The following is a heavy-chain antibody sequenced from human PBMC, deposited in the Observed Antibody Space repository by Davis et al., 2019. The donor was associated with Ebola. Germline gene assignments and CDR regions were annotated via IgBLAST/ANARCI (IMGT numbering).Heavy chain of an antibody. Sequence: PGGSLRLSCAASGFTFSDYYMSWIRQAPGKGLEWVSYISGGGRTIYYADSVKGRFTMSRDNAKNSLYLQMNSLRAEDTAVYYCARDPQARKYDKRSYYFDYWGQGTLVTVSS. CDR3: ARDPQARKYDKRSYYFDY. J-gene: IGHJ4*02. V-gene: IGHV3-11*04. CDR2: ISGGGRTI. CDR1: GFTFSDYY. D-gene: IGHD1-26*01.